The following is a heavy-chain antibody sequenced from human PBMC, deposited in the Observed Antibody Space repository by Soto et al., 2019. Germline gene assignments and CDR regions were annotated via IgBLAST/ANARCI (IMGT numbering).Heavy chain of an antibody. V-gene: IGHV3-30*18. J-gene: IGHJ4*02. CDR1: GFTFSSYG. Sequence: QVQLVESGGGVVQPGRSLRLSCAASGFTFSSYGMHWVRQAPGKGLEWVAVISYDGSNKYYADSVKGRFTISRDNSKNTLYLQMNSLRAEDTAVYYCAKDRPNSSSWSLDYWGQGTLVTVSS. CDR3: AKDRPNSSSWSLDY. D-gene: IGHD6-13*01. CDR2: ISYDGSNK.